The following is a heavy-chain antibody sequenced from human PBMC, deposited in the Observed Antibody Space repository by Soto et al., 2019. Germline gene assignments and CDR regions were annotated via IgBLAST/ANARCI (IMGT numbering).Heavy chain of an antibody. D-gene: IGHD3-10*01. CDR2: FDPEDGET. J-gene: IGHJ6*02. CDR1: GYTLTELS. CDR3: ATAATMVRGAPYYGMDV. V-gene: IGHV1-24*01. Sequence: ASVNVSCKVSGYTLTELSMHWVRQAPGKGLEWMGGFDPEDGETIYAQKFQGRVTMTEDTSTDTAYMELSSLRSEDTAVYYCATAATMVRGAPYYGMDVWGQGTTVTVSS.